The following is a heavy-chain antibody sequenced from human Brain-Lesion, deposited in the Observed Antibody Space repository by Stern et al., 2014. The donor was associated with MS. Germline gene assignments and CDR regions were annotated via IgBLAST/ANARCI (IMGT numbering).Heavy chain of an antibody. J-gene: IGHJ6*02. D-gene: IGHD3-3*01. CDR1: GKKGKGKN. CDR3: ARDQRGITIFGVVTDYYYLGMDV. CDR2: INPNTGGT. Sequence: QMQLVQSGGEGKKRGASGKGSCKTSGKKGKGKNKKRERKEKGKGLEWMAWINPNTGGTKYAQKFQGRVTLSRDTSISTAYVELSSLTSDDTAVYYCARDQRGITIFGVVTDYYYLGMDVWGQGTTVTVSS. V-gene: IGHV1-2*02.